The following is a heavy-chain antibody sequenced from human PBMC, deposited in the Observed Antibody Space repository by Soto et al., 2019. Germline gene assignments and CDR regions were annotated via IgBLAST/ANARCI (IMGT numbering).Heavy chain of an antibody. V-gene: IGHV1-8*01. CDR2: LNPNTDKT. Sequence: ASVKVSCKASGYTFSNYDINWVRQATGQGLEWMGWLNPNTDKTGSAQKFQGRVTMTRNTSISTAYLELSGLRSDDTAVYYCAIVIKGLPPSAFVISCPGTIVT. J-gene: IGHJ3*02. D-gene: IGHD5-12*01. CDR3: AIVIKGLPPSAFVI. CDR1: GYTFSNYD.